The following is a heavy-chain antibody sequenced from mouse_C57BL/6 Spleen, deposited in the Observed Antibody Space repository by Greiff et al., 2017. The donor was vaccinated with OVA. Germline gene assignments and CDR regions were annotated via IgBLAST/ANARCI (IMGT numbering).Heavy chain of an antibody. CDR3: ARKSSGAYAMDY. CDR2: LCSGGST. D-gene: IGHD6-1*01. V-gene: IGHV2-2*01. CDR1: GFSLTSYG. Sequence: QVQLQQSGPGLVQPSQSLSITCPVSGFSLTSYGVHWVRQSPGKGLEWLGVLCSGGSTDYNAAFISRLSISKDNSKSQVFFKMNSLQADDTAIYYCARKSSGAYAMDYWGQGTSVTVSS. J-gene: IGHJ4*01.